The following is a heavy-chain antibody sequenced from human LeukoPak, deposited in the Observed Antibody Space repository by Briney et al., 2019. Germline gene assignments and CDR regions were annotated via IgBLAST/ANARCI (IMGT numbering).Heavy chain of an antibody. J-gene: IGHJ4*02. CDR1: GYSFTTYW. Sequence: GESLKISRMGSGYSFTTYWIAWVRQVPGRALEWMGIIYPGDSDTRYSPSFQGQVTFSADKSINAAYLQWSSLKASDTAIFYCARVVNLSFDYWGQGTLVTASS. CDR2: IYPGDSDT. D-gene: IGHD2-15*01. CDR3: ARVVNLSFDY. V-gene: IGHV5-51*01.